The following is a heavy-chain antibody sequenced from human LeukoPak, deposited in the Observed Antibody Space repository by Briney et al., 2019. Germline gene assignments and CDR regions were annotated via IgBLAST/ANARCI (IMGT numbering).Heavy chain of an antibody. Sequence: ASVKVSCKASGYTFINYAMHWVRQAPGQRLEWMGWINAGNGNTKYSQKFQGRVTITRDTSASTAYMELSSLRSEDTAVYYCARGSTSNWPFDYWGQGTLVTVSS. D-gene: IGHD6-13*01. CDR1: GYTFINYA. CDR3: ARGSTSNWPFDY. CDR2: INAGNGNT. V-gene: IGHV1-3*01. J-gene: IGHJ4*02.